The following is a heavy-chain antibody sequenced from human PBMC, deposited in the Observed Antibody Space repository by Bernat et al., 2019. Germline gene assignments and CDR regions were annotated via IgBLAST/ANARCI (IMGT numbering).Heavy chain of an antibody. D-gene: IGHD1-26*01. CDR3: AKEKGGNYMPLDY. J-gene: IGHJ4*02. V-gene: IGHV3-30*18. CDR1: GFIFSSYG. Sequence: QVQLVESGGGVVQPGRSLRLPCAASGFIFSSYGMQWVPQAPGKGLDWVAVISADRSIKHYADSVNGRFTVTRDNAKNTLYLQVNSLRAEDTAVYYCAKEKGGNYMPLDYWGQGTLVTVSS. CDR2: ISADRSIK.